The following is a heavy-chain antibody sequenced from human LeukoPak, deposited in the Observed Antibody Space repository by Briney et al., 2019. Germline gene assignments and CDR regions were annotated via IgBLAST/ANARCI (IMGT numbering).Heavy chain of an antibody. J-gene: IGHJ4*02. Sequence: GGSLRLSCAASGFTFRSYAMNWVRQAPGKGLEWVSGISGSGGSTYYADSVKGRFTISRDNSGNMLFLQMNSLGTEDTALYYCARTRGMAATASFDYWGQGTLVTVSS. CDR2: ISGSGGST. V-gene: IGHV3-23*01. CDR3: ARTRGMAATASFDY. CDR1: GFTFRSYA. D-gene: IGHD6-13*01.